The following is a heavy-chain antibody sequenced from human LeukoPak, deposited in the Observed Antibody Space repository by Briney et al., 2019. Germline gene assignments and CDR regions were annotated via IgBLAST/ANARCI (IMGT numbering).Heavy chain of an antibody. V-gene: IGHV3-43*01. CDR1: GFTFDDYT. J-gene: IGHJ4*02. CDR3: AKDSGGSCFDY. Sequence: QPGGSLRLSCAASGFTFDDYTMHWVRQAPGKGLEWVSLISWDGGSTYYADSVKGRFTISRDNSKNSLYLQMNSLRTEDTALYCCAKDSGGSCFDYWGQGTLVTVSS. CDR2: ISWDGGST. D-gene: IGHD2-15*01.